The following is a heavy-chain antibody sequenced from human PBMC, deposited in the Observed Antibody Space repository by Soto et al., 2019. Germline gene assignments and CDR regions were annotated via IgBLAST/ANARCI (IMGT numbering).Heavy chain of an antibody. CDR2: IKQDGSEK. CDR3: ATTLDIVVVPAAMSFDY. V-gene: IGHV3-7*01. Sequence: GGSLRLSCVASGFTFSSYWMSWVRQAPGKGLEWVANIKQDGSEKYYVDSVKGRFTISRDNAKNSLYLQMNSLRAEDTAVYYCATTLDIVVVPAAMSFDYWGQGTLVTVSS. J-gene: IGHJ4*02. CDR1: GFTFSSYW. D-gene: IGHD2-2*03.